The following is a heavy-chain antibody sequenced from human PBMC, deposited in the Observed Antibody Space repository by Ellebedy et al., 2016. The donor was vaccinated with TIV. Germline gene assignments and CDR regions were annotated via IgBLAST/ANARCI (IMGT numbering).Heavy chain of an antibody. CDR2: VWYSGSNR. CDR3: ARERVPLGQLSDFGMDV. Sequence: GESLKISCATSGFTLNNYGIHWVRQAPGKGLEWVSVVWYSGSNRQSADSVKGRFVISRDNSKNTIYLQMNDLRADETAVYYCARERVPLGQLSDFGMDVWGHGSAVIVSS. D-gene: IGHD3-16*02. V-gene: IGHV3-33*01. J-gene: IGHJ6*02. CDR1: GFTLNNYG.